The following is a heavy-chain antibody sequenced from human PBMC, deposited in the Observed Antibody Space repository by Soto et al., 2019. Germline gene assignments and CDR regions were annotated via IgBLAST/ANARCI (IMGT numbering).Heavy chain of an antibody. CDR3: ATTAGQYSSGWQKLDD. CDR1: GYRFTDYH. CDR2: INPYTGAT. Sequence: ASVKVSCKASGYRFTDYHDHSVRQAPGQGLEWMGWINPYTGATNYAQKFQGRVSLTRATSISTAHLELNSLKSDDTAMYYSATTAGQYSSGWQKLDDWGQGTTVTVSS. J-gene: IGHJ6*02. V-gene: IGHV1-2*02. D-gene: IGHD6-19*01.